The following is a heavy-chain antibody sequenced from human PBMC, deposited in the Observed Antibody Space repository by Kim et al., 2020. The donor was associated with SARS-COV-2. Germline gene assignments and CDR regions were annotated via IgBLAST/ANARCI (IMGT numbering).Heavy chain of an antibody. Sequence: SETLSLTCAVYGGSFSGYYWSWIRQPPGKGLEWIGEINHSGSTNYNPSLKSRVTISVDTSKNQFSLKLSSVTAADTAVYYCAGRGYCTGGVCFTQWGQGTLVTVSS. CDR1: GGSFSGYY. CDR3: AGRGYCTGGVCFTQ. D-gene: IGHD2-8*02. J-gene: IGHJ4*02. CDR2: INHSGST. V-gene: IGHV4-34*01.